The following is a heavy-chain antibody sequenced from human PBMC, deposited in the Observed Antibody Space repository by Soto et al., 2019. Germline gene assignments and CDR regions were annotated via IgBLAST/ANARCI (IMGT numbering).Heavy chain of an antibody. J-gene: IGHJ4*02. V-gene: IGHV3-23*01. D-gene: IGHD6-13*01. CDR3: AKDGLSDSPSAIDY. CDR2: ISGSGGST. CDR1: GFTFSSYA. Sequence: PGGSLRLSCAASGFTFSSYAMSWVRQAPGKGLEWVSAISGSGGSTYYADSVKGRFTISRDNSKNTLFLQMNSLRDEDTAIYYCAKDGLSDSPSAIDYWGQGTRVTVSS.